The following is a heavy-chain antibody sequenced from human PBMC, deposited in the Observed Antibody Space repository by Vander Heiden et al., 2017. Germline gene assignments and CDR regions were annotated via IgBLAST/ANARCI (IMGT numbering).Heavy chain of an antibody. CDR1: GFPFSSSS. CDR3: ARDLDGWGSTQRVWYYGMDV. D-gene: IGHD3-10*01. Sequence: EVQLVESGGGLVTPGGSLRLSCAASGFPFSSSSMNGVRQAPGKGLEWVSSISSSSSYIYYADSVKARFTISRDNAKNSLYLQMNSLRAEHTPVYYCARDLDGWGSTQRVWYYGMDVWGQGRTVTLS. J-gene: IGHJ6*02. CDR2: ISSSSSYI. V-gene: IGHV3-21*01.